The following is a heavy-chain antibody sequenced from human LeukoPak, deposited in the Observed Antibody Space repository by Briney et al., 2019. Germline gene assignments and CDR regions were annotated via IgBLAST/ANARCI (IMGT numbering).Heavy chain of an antibody. V-gene: IGHV1-69*04. J-gene: IGHJ6*02. CDR3: ARAAPNYDILTGFNYYYYGMDV. D-gene: IGHD3-9*01. CDR2: IIPILGIA. Sequence: SVNVSFKASGGTFSSYAISWVRQAPGQGLEWMGRIIPILGIANYAQKFQGRVTITADKSTSTAYMELSSLRSEDTAVYYCARAAPNYDILTGFNYYYYGMDVWGQGTTVTVFS. CDR1: GGTFSSYA.